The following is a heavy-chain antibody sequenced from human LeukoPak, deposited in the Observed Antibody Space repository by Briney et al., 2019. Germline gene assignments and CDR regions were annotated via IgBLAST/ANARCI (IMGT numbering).Heavy chain of an antibody. CDR1: GGSISSYY. D-gene: IGHD6-13*01. CDR2: IYYSGST. J-gene: IGHJ4*02. CDR3: ARNTIAAAGSFDY. V-gene: IGHV4-59*01. Sequence: PSETLSLTCTVSGGSISSYYWSWIRQPPGKGREGIGYIYYSGSTNYNPSLKSRVTISLDTSKNQFSLKLSSVTAADTAVYYCARNTIAAAGSFDYWGQGTLVTVSS.